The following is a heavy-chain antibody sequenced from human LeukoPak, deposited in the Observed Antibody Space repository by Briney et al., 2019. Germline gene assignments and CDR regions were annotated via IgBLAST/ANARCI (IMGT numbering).Heavy chain of an antibody. Sequence: SETLSLTCAVYGGSFSGYYWSWIRQPPGKGLEWIGEINHSGSTNYNPSLKSRVTISVDTSKNQFSLKLSSVTAADTAVYYCARGRGGYCSGGSCRRPFDYWGQGTLVTVSS. CDR1: GGSFSGYY. D-gene: IGHD2-15*01. V-gene: IGHV4-34*01. CDR2: INHSGST. CDR3: ARGRGGYCSGGSCRRPFDY. J-gene: IGHJ4*02.